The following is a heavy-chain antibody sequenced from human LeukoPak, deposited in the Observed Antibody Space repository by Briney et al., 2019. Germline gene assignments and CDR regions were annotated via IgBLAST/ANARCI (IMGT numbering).Heavy chain of an antibody. J-gene: IGHJ4*02. D-gene: IGHD3-10*01. Sequence: SETLSLTCAVYGGSFSGYYWSWIRQPPGKGLEWIGEINHSGSTNYNPSLKSRVTISVDTPKNQFSLKLSSVTAADTAVYYCAVWFGEGDYWGQGTLVTVSS. CDR1: GGSFSGYY. CDR3: AVWFGEGDY. V-gene: IGHV4-34*01. CDR2: INHSGST.